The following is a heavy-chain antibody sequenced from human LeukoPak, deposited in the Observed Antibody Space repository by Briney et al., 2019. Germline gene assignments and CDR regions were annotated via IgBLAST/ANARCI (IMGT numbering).Heavy chain of an antibody. J-gene: IGHJ4*02. D-gene: IGHD6-6*01. CDR2: INPNSGGT. Sequence: GASVKVSCKASGYTFTSYGISWVRQAPGQGLEWMGWINPNSGGTNYAQKFQGRVTMTRDTSISTAYMELSRLRSDDTAVYYCARSPYSSSSRYYFDYWGQGTLVTVSS. CDR3: ARSPYSSSSRYYFDY. CDR1: GYTFTSYG. V-gene: IGHV1-2*02.